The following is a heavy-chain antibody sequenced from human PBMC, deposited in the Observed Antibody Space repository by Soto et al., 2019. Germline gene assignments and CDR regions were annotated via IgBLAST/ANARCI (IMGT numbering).Heavy chain of an antibody. Sequence: SETLSLTCTVSGGYVNSLHWSWIRQPAGKGLEWIGRIYSSGSTNYNPSLKSRLTMSLDTSKNQVSLTLNSVTAADTAVYYCARDTGFGGPAGNYYFDFWGQGSLVTVSS. CDR1: GGYVNSLH. V-gene: IGHV4-4*07. CDR2: IYSSGST. CDR3: ARDTGFGGPAGNYYFDF. J-gene: IGHJ4*02. D-gene: IGHD5-12*01.